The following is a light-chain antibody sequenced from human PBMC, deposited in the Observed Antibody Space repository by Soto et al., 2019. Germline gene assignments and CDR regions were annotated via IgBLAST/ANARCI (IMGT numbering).Light chain of an antibody. J-gene: IGLJ1*01. V-gene: IGLV2-8*01. CDR1: SSDVGAYDY. CDR3: CSYAGTSNYV. Sequence: QSALTQPPSASGSPGQSVTISCTGTSSDVGAYDYVSWYQQHPGKAPKLMIYDVINRPSGVPDRFSGSKSGNTASLTISGLQAEDEADYYCCSYAGTSNYVFGIGTKVTVL. CDR2: DVI.